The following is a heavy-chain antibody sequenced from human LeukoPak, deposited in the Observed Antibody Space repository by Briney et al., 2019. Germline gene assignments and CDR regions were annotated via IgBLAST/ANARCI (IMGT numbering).Heavy chain of an antibody. CDR3: ARSIAAAGPFDY. Sequence: PSETLSLTCAVYGGSFSGYYWSWIRQPPGKGLEWIGEIHHSGSTNYSPSLKSRVTVSVDNSRNDFSLSLTSVSAADTAVYYCARSIAAAGPFDYWGQGTLVTVSS. CDR2: IHHSGST. V-gene: IGHV4-34*01. D-gene: IGHD6-13*01. J-gene: IGHJ4*02. CDR1: GGSFSGYY.